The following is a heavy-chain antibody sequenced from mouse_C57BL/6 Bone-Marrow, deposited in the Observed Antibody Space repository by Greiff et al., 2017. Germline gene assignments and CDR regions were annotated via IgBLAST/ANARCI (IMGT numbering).Heavy chain of an antibody. J-gene: IGHJ2*01. D-gene: IGHD3-2*02. CDR2: ISSGGSYP. CDR3: ARQNQLRLPPFDY. CDR1: GFTFSSYG. V-gene: IGHV5-6*01. Sequence: EVMLVESGGDLVKPGGSLKLSCAASGFTFSSYGMSWVRQTPDKRLEWVATISSGGSYPYYPDSVKGRFTISRDNAKNTLYLQMSSLKSEDTAMYYCARQNQLRLPPFDYWGQGTTLTVSS.